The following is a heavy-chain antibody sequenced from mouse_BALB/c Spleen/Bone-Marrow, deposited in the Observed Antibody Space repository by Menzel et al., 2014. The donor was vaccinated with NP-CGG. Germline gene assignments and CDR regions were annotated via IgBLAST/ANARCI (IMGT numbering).Heavy chain of an antibody. D-gene: IGHD2-1*01. J-gene: IGHJ4*01. Sequence: VQLQQSGAELMKPGASVKISCKATGHIFSSYWIEWIKQRPGRGLEWIGEILPGSGRANYNENFKGKATFTADTSSNTAYMQLSSPTSEDSAVYYCARGLYGNYGEWGQGASVTVSS. CDR3: ARGLYGNYGE. CDR1: GHIFSSYW. CDR2: ILPGSGRA. V-gene: IGHV1-9*01.